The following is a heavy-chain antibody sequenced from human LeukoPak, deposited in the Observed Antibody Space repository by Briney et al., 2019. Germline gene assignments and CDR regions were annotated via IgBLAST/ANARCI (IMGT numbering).Heavy chain of an antibody. CDR3: VRDGDDFNFDY. CDR1: GFPVSSNY. V-gene: IGHV3-66*01. Sequence: PGGSLRLSCSASGFPVSSNYMSWVRQAPGKGLEWVSVIYSGGSTYYADSVKGRFTISRDNSKNTLYLQISSLRAEDTAVYFCVRDGDDFNFDYWGQGILVTVSS. CDR2: IYSGGST. D-gene: IGHD5-24*01. J-gene: IGHJ4*02.